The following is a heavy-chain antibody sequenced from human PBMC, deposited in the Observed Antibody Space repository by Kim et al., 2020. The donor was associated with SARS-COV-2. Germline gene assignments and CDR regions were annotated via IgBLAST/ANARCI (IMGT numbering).Heavy chain of an antibody. Sequence: AVSVKSRITINPDTSKNQFYLQLNSVTPEDTAVYYCARDFYGSGSYYNDGWGQGTLVTVSS. J-gene: IGHJ4*02. V-gene: IGHV6-1*01. CDR3: ARDFYGSGSYYNDG. D-gene: IGHD3-10*01.